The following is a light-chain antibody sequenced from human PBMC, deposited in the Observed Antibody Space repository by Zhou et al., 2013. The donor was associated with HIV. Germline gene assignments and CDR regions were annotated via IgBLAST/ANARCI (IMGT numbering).Light chain of an antibody. J-gene: IGKJ5*01. V-gene: IGKV3-20*01. CDR2: GAS. CDR3: QQYGSSPIT. CDR1: QSVTSNF. Sequence: EFVLTQSPGTLSLSPGERATLSCRTSQSVTSNFLAWYQQKPGQAPRLLIYGASSRATGIPDRFSGSGSGTDFTLTISRLEPEDFAVYYCQQYGSSPITFGQGHD.